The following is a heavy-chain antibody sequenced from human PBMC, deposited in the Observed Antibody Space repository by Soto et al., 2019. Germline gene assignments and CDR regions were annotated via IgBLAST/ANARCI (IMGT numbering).Heavy chain of an antibody. V-gene: IGHV4-61*01. Sequence: SETLSLTCTVSGASLTIGNHYWSWIRQPPGKGLEWIGYISHSAITNYNPSFESRVTISADMAKNEFSLKLISVTAADTAMYFCARVRYFAPDPWGQGTLVTVSS. CDR3: ARVRYFAPDP. CDR2: ISHSAIT. CDR1: GASLTIGNHY. D-gene: IGHD3-9*01. J-gene: IGHJ5*02.